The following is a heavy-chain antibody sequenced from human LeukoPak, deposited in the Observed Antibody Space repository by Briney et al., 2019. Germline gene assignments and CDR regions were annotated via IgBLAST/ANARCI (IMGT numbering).Heavy chain of an antibody. CDR1: GGSISSGNW. D-gene: IGHD1/OR15-1a*01. CDR2: IYHSGGT. Sequence: SETLSLTCAVSGGSISSGNWWSWVRQTPGRGLEWIGEIYHSGGTNYNPSLKSRVTISVDTSKNQFSLKLSSVTAADTAVYYCAKHLRTGTRAFDIWGQGTVVTVSS. J-gene: IGHJ3*02. CDR3: AKHLRTGTRAFDI. V-gene: IGHV4-4*02.